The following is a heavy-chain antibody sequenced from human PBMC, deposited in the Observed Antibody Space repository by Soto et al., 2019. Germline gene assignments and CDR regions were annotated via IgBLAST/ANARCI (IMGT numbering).Heavy chain of an antibody. CDR2: ISGSGVST. CDR1: GFTFSSYA. CDR3: ANLGITILGVVTPGGYYGMDV. V-gene: IGHV3-23*01. D-gene: IGHD3-3*01. Sequence: PGGSLRLSCAASGFTFSSYAMSWVRQAPGKGLEWVSAISGSGVSTYYADPVKGRFTISRDNSKNTLYLQMNSLRAEDTAVYYCANLGITILGVVTPGGYYGMDVWGPGTTVTVS. J-gene: IGHJ6*02.